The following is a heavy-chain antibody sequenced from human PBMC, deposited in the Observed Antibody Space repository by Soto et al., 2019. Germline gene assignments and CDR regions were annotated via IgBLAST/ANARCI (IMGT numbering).Heavy chain of an antibody. V-gene: IGHV4-34*01. CDR2: INHSGST. D-gene: IGHD6-13*01. CDR1: GGSFSGYY. J-gene: IGHJ5*02. CDR3: ARSLIAAAGTEWDWFDP. Sequence: QVQLQQWGAGLLKPSETLSLTCAVYGGSFSGYYWSWIRQPPGKGREGIGEINHSGSTNYNPSLKSRVTISVDTSKNQFSLKLSSVTAADTAVYYCARSLIAAAGTEWDWFDPWGQGTLVTVSS.